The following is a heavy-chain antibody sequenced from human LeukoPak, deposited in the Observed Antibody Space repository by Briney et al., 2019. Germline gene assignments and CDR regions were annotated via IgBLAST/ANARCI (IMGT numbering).Heavy chain of an antibody. V-gene: IGHV3-30-3*02. J-gene: IGHJ3*02. CDR1: GFTFSSYA. CDR2: ISYDGSNK. CDR3: AKDRLVYYYDSSGYSDAFDI. Sequence: GGSLRLSCAASGFTFSSYAMHWVRQAPGKGLEWVAVISYDGSNKYYADSVKGRFTISRDNSKNTLYLQMNSLRAEDTAVYYCAKDRLVYYYDSSGYSDAFDIWGQGTMVTVSS. D-gene: IGHD3-22*01.